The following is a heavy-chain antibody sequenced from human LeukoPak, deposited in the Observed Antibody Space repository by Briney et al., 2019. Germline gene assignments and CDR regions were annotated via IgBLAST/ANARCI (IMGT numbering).Heavy chain of an antibody. CDR1: GGSISSSSYY. V-gene: IGHV4-39*01. CDR3: ARLGVGGNSGGYYYYYGMDV. Sequence: SETLSLTCTVSGGSISSSSYYWGWNRQPPGKGLEWIGSIYYSGSTYYNPSLKSRVTISVDTSKNQFSLKLSSVTAADTAVYYCARLGVGGNSGGYYYYYGMDVWGQGTTVTVSS. D-gene: IGHD4-23*01. CDR2: IYYSGST. J-gene: IGHJ6*02.